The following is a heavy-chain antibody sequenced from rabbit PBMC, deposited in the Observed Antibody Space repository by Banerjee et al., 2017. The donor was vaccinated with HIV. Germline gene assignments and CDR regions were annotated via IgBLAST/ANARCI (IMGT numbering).Heavy chain of an antibody. J-gene: IGHJ4*01. CDR2: IYAGSSGST. CDR3: ARARDYSNYWDL. D-gene: IGHD2-1*01. Sequence: QSLEESGGDLVKPGASLTLTCTASGFSFSSNYYMCWVRQAPGKGLEWIACIYAGSSGSTYYASWAKGRFTISKTSSTTVTLQMTSLTAADTATYFCARARDYSNYWDLWGPGTLVTVS. V-gene: IGHV1S40*01. CDR1: GFSFSSNYY.